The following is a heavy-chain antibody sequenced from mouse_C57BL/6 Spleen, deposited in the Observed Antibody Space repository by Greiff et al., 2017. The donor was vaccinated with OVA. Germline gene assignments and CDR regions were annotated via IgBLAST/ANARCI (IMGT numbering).Heavy chain of an antibody. CDR2: IYPNSGST. J-gene: IGHJ1*03. CDR3: ASRERYFDV. Sequence: QVQLQQPGAELVKPGASVKLSRKASGYTFTSYWMHWVKQRPGQGLEWIGMIYPNSGSTNYNEKFKSKATLTVDKSSSTAYMQLSSLTSEDSAVYYGASRERYFDVWGTGTTVTVSS. V-gene: IGHV1-64*01. CDR1: GYTFTSYW.